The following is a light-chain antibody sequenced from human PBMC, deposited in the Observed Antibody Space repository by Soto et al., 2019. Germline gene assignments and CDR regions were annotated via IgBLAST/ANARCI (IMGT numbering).Light chain of an antibody. J-gene: IGKJ4*01. CDR1: QGIRND. Sequence: DVQMTQSPSSPSASVGDKVTITCRASQGIRNDLGWYQQKPGKAPKLLIYTTSTLQSEVPSRFSGGGSETDFTLTISSLQPEDFATYYCQQSYSIPLTFGGGTKVDIK. V-gene: IGKV1-39*01. CDR2: TTS. CDR3: QQSYSIPLT.